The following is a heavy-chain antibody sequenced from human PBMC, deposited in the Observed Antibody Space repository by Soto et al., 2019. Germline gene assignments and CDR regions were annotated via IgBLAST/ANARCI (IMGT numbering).Heavy chain of an antibody. J-gene: IGHJ4*02. CDR1: GFSLSTSGVG. V-gene: IGHV2-5*02. D-gene: IGHD3-3*01. CDR2: IYWDDDK. CDR3: AHRRYDFWSNYFGFDY. Sequence: QITLKESGPTLVKPTQTLTLTCTFSGFSLSTSGVGVGWVRQPPGKALEWLALIYWDDDKRYSPSLKSRLTITKDTSKNQVVLTRTNMDPVDTATYYCAHRRYDFWSNYFGFDYWGQGTLVTVSS.